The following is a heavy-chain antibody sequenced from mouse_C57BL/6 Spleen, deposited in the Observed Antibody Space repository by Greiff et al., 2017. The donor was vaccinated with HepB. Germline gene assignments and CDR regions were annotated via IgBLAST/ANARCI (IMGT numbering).Heavy chain of an antibody. V-gene: IGHV1-80*01. D-gene: IGHD2-5*01. Sequence: QVQLQQSGAELVKPGASVKISCKASGYAFSSYWMNWVKQRPGKGLEWIGQIYPGDGDTNYNGKFKGKATLTADKSSSTAYMQLSSLTSEDSAVYFGARPYCSNYGYFDVWGTGTTVTVSS. CDR2: IYPGDGDT. CDR1: GYAFSSYW. CDR3: ARPYCSNYGYFDV. J-gene: IGHJ1*03.